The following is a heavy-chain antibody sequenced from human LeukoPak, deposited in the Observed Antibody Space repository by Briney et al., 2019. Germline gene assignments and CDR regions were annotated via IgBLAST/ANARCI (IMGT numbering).Heavy chain of an antibody. CDR1: GFTFNNYG. J-gene: IGHJ6*03. CDR2: IRYDGSNK. V-gene: IGHV3-30*02. Sequence: GGSLRLSCAASGFTFNNYGMHWVRQAPGKGLEWVAFIRYDGSNKYYADSVKGRFTISRDNSKNTLYLQMNSLRAEDTAVYYCAKETSYYYYMAVWGKGTTVTISS. CDR3: AKETSYYYYMAV.